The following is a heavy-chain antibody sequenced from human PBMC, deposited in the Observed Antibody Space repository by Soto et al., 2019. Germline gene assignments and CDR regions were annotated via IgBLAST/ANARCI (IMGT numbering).Heavy chain of an antibody. J-gene: IGHJ6*02. CDR3: ASEITGPAPYYYYGMDV. CDR1: GFTVSSNY. V-gene: IGHV3-66*01. D-gene: IGHD2-2*01. CDR2: IYSGGST. Sequence: EVPLVESGGGLVQPGGSLRLSCAASGFTVSSNYMSWVRQAPGKGLEWVSVIYSGGSTYYSDSVKGRFTISRDNSKNTLYLQMNSLRAEDTAVYYCASEITGPAPYYYYGMDVWGQGTTVTVSS.